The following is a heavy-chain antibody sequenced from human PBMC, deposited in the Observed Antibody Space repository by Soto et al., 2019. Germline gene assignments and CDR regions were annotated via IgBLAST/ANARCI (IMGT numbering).Heavy chain of an antibody. CDR1: GYTFTSYR. CDR2: ISGYNGNT. D-gene: IGHD3-22*01. J-gene: IGHJ4*02. V-gene: IGHV1-18*01. CDR3: ARWLVVVTKYYFDY. Sequence: PVKGACKASGYTFTSYRISWVRQAPGQGLEWMGWISGYNGNTNLAQKLQGRVTMTTDTSTSTAYMELRSLRSDDTAVYYCARWLVVVTKYYFDYWGQGTLVTVSS.